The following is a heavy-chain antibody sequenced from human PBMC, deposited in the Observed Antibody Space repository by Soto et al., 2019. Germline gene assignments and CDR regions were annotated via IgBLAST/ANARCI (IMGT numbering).Heavy chain of an antibody. CDR1: GFTFSNAW. Sequence: GGSLRLSCAASGFTFSNAWMSWVRQAPGKGLEWVGRIKSKTDGGTTDYAAPVKGRFTISRDDSKNTLYLQMNSLKTEDTAVYYFTTNFPHYTYGLVAFETWAKGQWSPSPQ. J-gene: IGHJ3*02. CDR3: TTNFPHYTYGLVAFET. CDR2: IKSKTDGGTT. D-gene: IGHD3-16*01. V-gene: IGHV3-15*01.